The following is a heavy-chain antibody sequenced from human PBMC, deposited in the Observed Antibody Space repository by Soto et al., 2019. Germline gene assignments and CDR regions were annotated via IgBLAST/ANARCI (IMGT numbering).Heavy chain of an antibody. J-gene: IGHJ5*02. V-gene: IGHV3-21*01. CDR3: VRGLYYYDHWLDP. CDR1: GFTFSSYS. D-gene: IGHD3-22*01. Sequence: EVQLVESGGGLVKPGGSLRLSCAASGFTFSSYSMNWVRQAPGKGLEWVSSISSSSTYIYYADSVKGRFTISRDNAKNSLYLQINSLRAEDTAVDYCVRGLYYYDHWLDPWGQGTLVTVSS. CDR2: ISSSSTYI.